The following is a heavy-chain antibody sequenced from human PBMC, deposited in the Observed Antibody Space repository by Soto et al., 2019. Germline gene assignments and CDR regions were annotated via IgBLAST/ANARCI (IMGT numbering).Heavy chain of an antibody. V-gene: IGHV4-4*02. D-gene: IGHD6-25*01. Sequence: QVELQESGPRLVKSSGTLSLTCEVSSGSISTGNWWSWVRQPPGKGLEWIGEIYYTGATNYNPSLKSRVTMAIDTTKDQFSLSLTSATAADTAVYYCARVFSAGSGWMYYFDFWGQGILVSVSS. J-gene: IGHJ4*02. CDR1: SGSISTGNW. CDR2: IYYTGAT. CDR3: ARVFSAGSGWMYYFDF.